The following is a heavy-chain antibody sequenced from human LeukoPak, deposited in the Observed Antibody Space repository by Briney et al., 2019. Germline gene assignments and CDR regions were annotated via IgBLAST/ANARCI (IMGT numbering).Heavy chain of an antibody. D-gene: IGHD3-10*01. V-gene: IGHV3-23*01. CDR3: AKASGGIGELFY. CDR1: GFTFSSYA. Sequence: GGSLRLSCAASGFTFSSYAMSWVRQAPGKGLEWVSAISGSGGSTYYADSVKGRFTISRDNSKNTVYLQMNSLRAEDTAVYYCAKASGGIGELFYWGQGTLATVSS. J-gene: IGHJ4*02. CDR2: ISGSGGST.